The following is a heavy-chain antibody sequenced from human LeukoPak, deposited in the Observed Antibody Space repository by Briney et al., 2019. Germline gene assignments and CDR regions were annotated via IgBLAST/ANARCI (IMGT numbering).Heavy chain of an antibody. V-gene: IGHV3-21*01. CDR3: ARGPYSSNWYVDY. D-gene: IGHD6-13*01. Sequence: GGSLRLSCAASGFTFSSYSMSWVRQAPGKGLEWVSSISTSSTYIYYADSVKGRFTISRDNAKNSLYLQMNSLRAEDTAVYYCARGPYSSNWYVDYWGQGTLVTVAS. J-gene: IGHJ4*02. CDR1: GFTFSSYS. CDR2: ISTSSTYI.